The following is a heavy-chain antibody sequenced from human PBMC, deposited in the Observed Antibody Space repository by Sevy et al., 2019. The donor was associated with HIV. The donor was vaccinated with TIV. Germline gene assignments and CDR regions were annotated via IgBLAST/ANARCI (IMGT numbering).Heavy chain of an antibody. V-gene: IGHV3-20*01. CDR1: GFTFDDYG. D-gene: IGHD6-13*01. J-gene: IGHJ5*01. CDR2: INWNGGST. CDR3: GRGKVRWYSGRWQGFDS. Sequence: GGSLRLSCAASGFTFDDYGMSWVRQAPGKGLEWVSGINWNGGSTGYADSVKGRFTISRDNPRNSLYLHMNSLRAEDKAMYHCGRGKVRWYSGRWQGFDSWGQGTVVTVSS.